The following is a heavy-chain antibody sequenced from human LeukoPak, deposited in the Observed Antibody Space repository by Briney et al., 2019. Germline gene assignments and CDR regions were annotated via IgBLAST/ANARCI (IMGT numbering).Heavy chain of an antibody. D-gene: IGHD6-13*01. Sequence: GGSLRLSCAASGFTFSSYGMSWVRQAPGKGLVWVSRINDDGSSTSYADSVKGRFTISRDNAKNTLYLQMNSLRAEDTALYYCATGTSSSWYQVYDYWGQGTLVTVSS. CDR2: INDDGSST. J-gene: IGHJ4*02. CDR3: ATGTSSSWYQVYDY. CDR1: GFTFSSYG. V-gene: IGHV3-74*01.